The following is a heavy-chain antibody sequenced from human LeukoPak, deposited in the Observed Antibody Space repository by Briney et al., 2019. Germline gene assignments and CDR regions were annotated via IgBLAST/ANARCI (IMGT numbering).Heavy chain of an antibody. D-gene: IGHD2-21*02. CDR3: ARGAYCGGDCSSSDAFDI. J-gene: IGHJ3*02. CDR2: ISAYNGNT. CDR1: GYTFINYG. V-gene: IGHV1-18*01. Sequence: ASVKVSCKASGYTFINYGVSWVRQAPGQGLEWMGWISAYNGNTNYAQNLQGRVTMTTDTSTSTGYLELRSLRSDGTAVYYCARGAYCGGDCSSSDAFDIWGQGTMVTVSS.